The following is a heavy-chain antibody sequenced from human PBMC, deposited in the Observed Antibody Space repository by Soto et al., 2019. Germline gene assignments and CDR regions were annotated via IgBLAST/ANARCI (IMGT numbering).Heavy chain of an antibody. J-gene: IGHJ4*02. CDR2: ISDTGGAT. Sequence: GGSLRLSCAASGFTFSSCAMTWVRWAPGKGLERVSTISDTGGATYYADSVKGRFSISRDSSKNTLYLQMNSLRAEDTAVYYCAKLVVIRSPADSWGQGTLVTVSS. CDR3: AKLVVIRSPADS. V-gene: IGHV3-23*01. CDR1: GFTFSSCA. D-gene: IGHD3-22*01.